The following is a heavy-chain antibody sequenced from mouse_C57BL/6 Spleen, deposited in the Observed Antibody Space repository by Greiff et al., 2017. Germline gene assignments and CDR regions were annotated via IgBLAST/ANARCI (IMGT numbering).Heavy chain of an antibody. CDR3: AREEDYCGSSWFAY. CDR2: IDPSDSYT. CDR1: GYTFTSYW. J-gene: IGHJ3*01. Sequence: QVQLQQPGAELVRPGTSVKLSCKASGYTFTSYWMHWVKQRPGQGLEWIGVIDPSDSYTNYNQKFKGKATLTVDTTSSTAYMQLSSLTSEDSAVYYCAREEDYCGSSWFAYWGQGTLVTVSA. V-gene: IGHV1-59*01. D-gene: IGHD1-1*01.